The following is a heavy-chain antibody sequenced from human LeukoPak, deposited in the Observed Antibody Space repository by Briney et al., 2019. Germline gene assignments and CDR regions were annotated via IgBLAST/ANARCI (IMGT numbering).Heavy chain of an antibody. V-gene: IGHV3-64*01. J-gene: IGHJ4*02. CDR1: GFTFSSYA. D-gene: IGHD4-23*01. CDR3: ASSYGSNKNPFEY. Sequence: GGSLRLSCAATGFTFSSYAMHWVRQAPGKGLEYVSAISSSGDSTYYANSVRGRFTISRDNSKNTLYLQMGSLRAEDTAVYYCASSYGSNKNPFEYWGQGTLVTVSS. CDR2: ISSSGDST.